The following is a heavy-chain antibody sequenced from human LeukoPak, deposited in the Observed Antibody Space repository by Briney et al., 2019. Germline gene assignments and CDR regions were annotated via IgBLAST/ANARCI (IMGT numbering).Heavy chain of an antibody. Sequence: SETLSLTCGVSGYSISSGYYWGWIRQPPGRGLEWIGSVYHSGSTYYNPSLKSRVTMSVDTSKNQFSLKLSSVTAADTAVYYCARDRQELFDYWGQGTLVTVSS. CDR1: GYSISSGYY. CDR3: ARDRQELFDY. V-gene: IGHV4-38-2*02. CDR2: VYHSGST. D-gene: IGHD1-26*01. J-gene: IGHJ4*02.